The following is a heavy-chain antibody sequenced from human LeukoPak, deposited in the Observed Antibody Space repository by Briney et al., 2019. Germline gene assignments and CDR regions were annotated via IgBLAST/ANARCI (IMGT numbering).Heavy chain of an antibody. J-gene: IGHJ4*02. CDR3: ARDRRLLGCSGGSCYSDY. CDR2: INHSGST. Sequence: PSETLSLTCAVYGGSFSGYYWSWIRQPPGKGLEWIGEINHSGSTNYNPSLKSRVTISVDTSKNQFSLKLSSVTAADTAVYYCARDRRLLGCSGGSCYSDYWGQGTLVTVSS. CDR1: GGSFSGYY. D-gene: IGHD2-15*01. V-gene: IGHV4-34*01.